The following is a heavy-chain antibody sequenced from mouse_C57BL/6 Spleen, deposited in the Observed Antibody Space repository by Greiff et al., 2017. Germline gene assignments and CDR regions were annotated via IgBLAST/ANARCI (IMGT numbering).Heavy chain of an antibody. CDR1: GYTFTDYN. J-gene: IGHJ3*01. D-gene: IGHD1-1*01. Sequence: EVQLQQSGPELVKPGASVKMSCKASGYTFTDYNMHWVKQSHGKSLEWIGYINPNNGGTSYNQKFKGKATLTVNESSRTAYMELRSLTSEDSAVYYCARDYCGSSYVKFAYWGQGTLVTVSA. V-gene: IGHV1-22*01. CDR2: INPNNGGT. CDR3: ARDYCGSSYVKFAY.